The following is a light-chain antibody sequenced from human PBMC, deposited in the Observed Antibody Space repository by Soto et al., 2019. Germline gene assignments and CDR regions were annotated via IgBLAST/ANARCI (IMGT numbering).Light chain of an antibody. CDR3: HQYDSTPLT. CDR2: GAS. CDR1: QSVSSSY. Sequence: EIVWTQSPCSLFLAPGERATLSCRSSQSVSSSYLAWYQQKPGQAPRLLIYGASSRATGIPDRFSGSGSGTDYPLIISSLDPEDFEVYYCHQYDSTPLTFGGGNKVEI. V-gene: IGKV3-20*01. J-gene: IGKJ4*02.